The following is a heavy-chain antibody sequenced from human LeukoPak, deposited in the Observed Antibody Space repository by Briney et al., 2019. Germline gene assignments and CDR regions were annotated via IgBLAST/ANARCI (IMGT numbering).Heavy chain of an antibody. CDR3: ARDRAAYYFDY. CDR2: MYTGGTT. CDR1: GFTVSSSY. J-gene: IGHJ4*02. Sequence: PGGFLRLSCAASGFTVSSSYMSWVRQAPGKGLEWVSLMYTGGTTYYADSVKGRFTISRDNSKNTLSLQMNSLRAEDTAVYYCARDRAAYYFDYWGQGTLVTVSP. V-gene: IGHV3-53*01. D-gene: IGHD6-13*01.